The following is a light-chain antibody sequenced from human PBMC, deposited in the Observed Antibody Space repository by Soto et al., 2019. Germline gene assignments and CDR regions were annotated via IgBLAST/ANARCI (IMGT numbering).Light chain of an antibody. CDR2: GAS. CDR3: QQYNNWRPYT. CDR1: QSISSN. Sequence: EIVMTQSPATLSVSPGERATLSCRASQSISSNLAWYQRRPGQAPRLLIYGASARATGIPARFSGSGSGTEFTLPISSLQYEDFAVYYCQQYNNWRPYTFGQGTKVEIK. V-gene: IGKV3-15*01. J-gene: IGKJ2*01.